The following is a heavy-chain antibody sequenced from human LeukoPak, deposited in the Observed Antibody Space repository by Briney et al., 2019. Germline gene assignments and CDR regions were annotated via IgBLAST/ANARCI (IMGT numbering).Heavy chain of an antibody. CDR3: ARDKMVGSSWFQTLDY. J-gene: IGHJ4*02. V-gene: IGHV3-30-3*01. CDR1: GLTFSSYA. Sequence: GGSLRLSCAASGLTFSSYAMHWVRQAPGKGLEWVAVISYDGSNKYYADSVKGRFTISRDNSKNTLYLQMNSLRAEDTAVYYCARDKMVGSSWFQTLDYWGQGTLVTVSS. CDR2: ISYDGSNK. D-gene: IGHD6-13*01.